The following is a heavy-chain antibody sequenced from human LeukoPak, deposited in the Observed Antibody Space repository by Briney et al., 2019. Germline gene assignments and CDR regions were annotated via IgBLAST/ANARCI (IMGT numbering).Heavy chain of an antibody. J-gene: IGHJ4*02. CDR1: GGSISSYY. D-gene: IGHD6-13*01. CDR2: IYYSGST. CDR3: ARRSPSYSSSWYYFDY. V-gene: IGHV4-59*08. Sequence: SETLSLNCTVSGGSISSYYWSWIRQPPGKGLEWIGYIYYSGSTNYNPSLKSRVTISVDTSKNQFSLKLSSVTAADTAVYYCARRSPSYSSSWYYFDYWGQGTLVTVSS.